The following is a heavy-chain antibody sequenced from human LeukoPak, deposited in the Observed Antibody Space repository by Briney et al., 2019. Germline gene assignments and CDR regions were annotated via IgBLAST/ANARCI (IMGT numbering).Heavy chain of an antibody. V-gene: IGHV4-39*01. D-gene: IGHD6-19*01. CDR2: IYYSGST. CDR1: GGSISSSSYY. CDR3: ARHLGGLAGAGLSYYLFHMDV. J-gene: IGHJ6*03. Sequence: SETLSLTCTVSGGSISSSSYYWGWIRQPPGKGLEWIGSIYYSGSTYYNPSLKSRVTISVDTSKNQFSLKLSSVTAADTAVYYWARHLGGLAGAGLSYYLFHMDVWGKGTTVTVS.